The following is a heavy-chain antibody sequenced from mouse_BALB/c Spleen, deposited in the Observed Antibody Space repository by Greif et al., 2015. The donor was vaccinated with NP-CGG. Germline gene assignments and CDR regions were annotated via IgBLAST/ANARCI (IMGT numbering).Heavy chain of an antibody. Sequence: EVKVVESGGGLVQPGGSLRLSCATSGFTFTDYYMSWVRQPPGKALEWLGFIRNKANGYTTEYSASVKGRFTISRDNSQSILYLQMNTLRAEDSATYYCARRFDGYYKDYFDYWGQGTTLTVSS. V-gene: IGHV7-3*02. CDR3: ARRFDGYYKDYFDY. D-gene: IGHD2-3*01. J-gene: IGHJ2*01. CDR2: IRNKANGYTT. CDR1: GFTFTDYY.